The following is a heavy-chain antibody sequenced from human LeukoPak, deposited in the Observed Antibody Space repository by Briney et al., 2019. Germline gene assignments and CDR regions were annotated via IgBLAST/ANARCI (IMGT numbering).Heavy chain of an antibody. CDR3: AREVTMVRGVMKYNWFDP. D-gene: IGHD3-10*01. J-gene: IGHJ5*02. CDR2: IWYDGSNK. CDR1: GFTFSGSS. Sequence: GGSLRLSCAASGFTFSGSSMHWVRQAPGKGLEWVAVIWYDGSNKYYADSVKGRFTISRDNSKNTLYLQMNSLRAEDTAVYYCAREVTMVRGVMKYNWFDPWGQGTLVTVSS. V-gene: IGHV3-33*01.